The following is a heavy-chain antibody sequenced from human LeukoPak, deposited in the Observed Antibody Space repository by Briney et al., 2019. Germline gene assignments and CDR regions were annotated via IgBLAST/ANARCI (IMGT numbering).Heavy chain of an antibody. CDR1: GFTFSSYS. CDR2: ISSSSSAI. Sequence: GGSLRLSCAASGFTFSSYSMNWVRQAPGKGLEWISYISSSSSAIYYADSVKGRFTISRDNAKNSLYLQMSSLRDEDTAVYYCAQKGGTDHWGQGTLVTVSS. V-gene: IGHV3-48*02. J-gene: IGHJ4*02. D-gene: IGHD2-15*01. CDR3: AQKGGTDH.